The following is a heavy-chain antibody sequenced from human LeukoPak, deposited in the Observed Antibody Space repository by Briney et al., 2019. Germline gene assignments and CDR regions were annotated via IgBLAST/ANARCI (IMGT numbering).Heavy chain of an antibody. Sequence: GSLRLSCAASGFTFSDYSMDWVRQSPGKGLEWVSYISSGGSKVYYSDSVKGRFTISRDNAKNSLSLQMNSLRDEDTAVYYCARGGYSAYLFDYWGQGTLVTVSS. D-gene: IGHD5-12*01. V-gene: IGHV3-48*02. CDR2: ISSGGSKV. J-gene: IGHJ4*02. CDR1: GFTFSDYS. CDR3: ARGGYSAYLFDY.